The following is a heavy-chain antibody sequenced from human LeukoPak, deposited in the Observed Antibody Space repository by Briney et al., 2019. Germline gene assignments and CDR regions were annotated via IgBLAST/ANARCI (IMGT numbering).Heavy chain of an antibody. V-gene: IGHV4-39*07. CDR2: IYYSGST. D-gene: IGHD6-13*01. CDR3: ARGAIYAAAGKIAYYFDY. CDR1: GGSISSSSYY. J-gene: IGHJ4*02. Sequence: SETLSLTCTVSGGSISSSSYYWGWIRQPPGKGLEWIGSIYYSGSTYYNPSLKSQVTISVDTSKNQFSLKLSSVTAADTAVYYCARGAIYAAAGKIAYYFDYWGQGTLVTVSS.